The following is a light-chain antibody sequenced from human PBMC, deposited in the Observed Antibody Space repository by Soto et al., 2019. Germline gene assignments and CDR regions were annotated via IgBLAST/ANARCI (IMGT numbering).Light chain of an antibody. Sequence: EIVLTQSPGTLSLSPGARAPLSCRASQSVSSTYLAWYQQKPGQAPRLLIYGTSNRATGIPDRFSGSGSGTDFTLTITRLEPEDFAVYYCQQYGSSPGTFGQGTKVDIK. J-gene: IGKJ1*01. CDR3: QQYGSSPGT. CDR2: GTS. CDR1: QSVSSTY. V-gene: IGKV3-20*01.